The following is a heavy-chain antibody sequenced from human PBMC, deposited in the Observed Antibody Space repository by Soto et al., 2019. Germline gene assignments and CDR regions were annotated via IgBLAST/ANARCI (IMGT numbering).Heavy chain of an antibody. V-gene: IGHV3-11*01. CDR3: AREWLQVYYFDY. Sequence: QVHLVESGGGLVKPGGSLRLSCAASGFTFSDYYMSWIRQAPGKGLEWVSYISGSGGSIYYADSVKGRFTISRDSAKNSLFLQMNSLRVEDTAVYYCAREWLQVYYFDYWGQGTLVTVSS. D-gene: IGHD5-12*01. J-gene: IGHJ4*02. CDR1: GFTFSDYY. CDR2: ISGSGGSI.